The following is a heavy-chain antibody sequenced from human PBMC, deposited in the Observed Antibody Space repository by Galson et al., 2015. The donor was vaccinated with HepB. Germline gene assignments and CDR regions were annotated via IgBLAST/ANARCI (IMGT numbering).Heavy chain of an antibody. D-gene: IGHD3-10*01. V-gene: IGHV1-18*01. CDR3: ARGSNLRWFGEVGY. CDR1: GYTFTSYG. CDR2: ISAYNGNT. J-gene: IGHJ4*02. Sequence: SVKVSCKASGYTFTSYGISWVRQAPGQGLEWMGWISAYNGNTNYAQKLQGRVTMTTDTSTSTAYMELRSLRSDDTAVYYCARGSNLRWFGEVGYWGQGTLLTVSS.